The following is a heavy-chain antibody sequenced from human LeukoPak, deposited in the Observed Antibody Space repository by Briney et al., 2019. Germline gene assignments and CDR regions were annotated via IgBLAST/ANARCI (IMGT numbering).Heavy chain of an antibody. V-gene: IGHV4-39*01. CDR2: IYYSGST. CDR3: ARHGGYYYDSSGYYTGFDY. D-gene: IGHD3-22*01. CDR1: GGSISSSSYY. Sequence: PSETLSLTCTVSGGSISSSSYYWGWIRQPPGKGLEWIGSIYYSGSTYYNPSLKSRVTISVDTSKNQFSLKLSSVTAADTAVYYCARHGGYYYDSSGYYTGFDYWGQGTLVTVSS. J-gene: IGHJ4*02.